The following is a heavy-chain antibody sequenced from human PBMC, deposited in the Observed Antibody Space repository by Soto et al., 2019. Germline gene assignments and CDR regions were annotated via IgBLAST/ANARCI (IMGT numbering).Heavy chain of an antibody. CDR2: IIPIFGTA. D-gene: IGHD1-26*01. Sequence: QVQLVQSGAEVKKPGSSVKVSCKASGGTFSSYAISWVRQAPGQGLEWMGGIIPIFGTANYAQKFQGRVTIAADESTSTAYMELGSLRSEDTAVYYCARDSGGSYTVPHWFDPWGQGPLVTVSS. J-gene: IGHJ5*02. CDR3: ARDSGGSYTVPHWFDP. CDR1: GGTFSSYA. V-gene: IGHV1-69*01.